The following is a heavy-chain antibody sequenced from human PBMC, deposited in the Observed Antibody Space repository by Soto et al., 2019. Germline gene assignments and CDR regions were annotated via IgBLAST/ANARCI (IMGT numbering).Heavy chain of an antibody. CDR2: IFPILDTP. Sequence: ASVKVSCKASGGTFSSYAISWVRQAPGQGLEWMGGIFPILDTPKYAQRFQGRVTITADESTTSAYMELNSLRSEDTAVYYCATSGRDGYNSHFDYWGQGTLVTVSS. CDR3: ATSGRDGYNSHFDY. D-gene: IGHD2-21*01. J-gene: IGHJ4*01. CDR1: GGTFSSYA. V-gene: IGHV1-69*13.